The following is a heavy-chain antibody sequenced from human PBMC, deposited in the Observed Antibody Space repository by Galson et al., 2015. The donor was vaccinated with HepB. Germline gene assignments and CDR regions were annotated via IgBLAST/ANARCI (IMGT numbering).Heavy chain of an antibody. CDR2: ISSSGGST. CDR3: AKDDYYDFWSGYYTPQPFDY. V-gene: IGHV3-23*01. CDR1: GFTFNSYA. D-gene: IGHD3-3*01. J-gene: IGHJ4*02. Sequence: SLRLSCAASGFTFNSYAMSWVRQAPGKGLEWVSTISSSGGSTYYADSVKGRFTISRDNSKNTLYLQMNSLRAEDTAVYYCAKDDYYDFWSGYYTPQPFDYWGQGTLVTVSS.